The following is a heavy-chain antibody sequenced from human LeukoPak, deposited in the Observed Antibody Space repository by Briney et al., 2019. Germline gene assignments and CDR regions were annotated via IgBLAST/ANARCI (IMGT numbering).Heavy chain of an antibody. V-gene: IGHV1-69*01. CDR3: ARVSTGFSVDY. Sequence: SVKVSCKASAGTFSSYSISGVRQAPGQGLEWMGGIIPIFGTANYEQKFQGRVTITADESTSTAYMELGSLRSEDTAVYYCARVSTGFSVDYWGQGTLVTVSS. J-gene: IGHJ4*02. CDR1: AGTFSSYS. D-gene: IGHD3-3*01. CDR2: IIPIFGTA.